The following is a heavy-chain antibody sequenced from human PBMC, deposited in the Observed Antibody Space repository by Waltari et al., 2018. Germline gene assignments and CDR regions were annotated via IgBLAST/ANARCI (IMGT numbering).Heavy chain of an antibody. Sequence: QVQLQESGPRLVKPSLTLSLTCTVSGDSIPSGGYYWSWIRQHPGKGLEWIGYIYYSGTTYYNPSLKSRVTISIDRSKNQFYLNLTSVTVADTAVYYYAREAYSYGPWGQGTLVTVSS. D-gene: IGHD5-18*01. CDR3: AREAYSYGP. CDR1: GDSIPSGGYY. V-gene: IGHV4-31*03. J-gene: IGHJ5*02. CDR2: IYYSGTT.